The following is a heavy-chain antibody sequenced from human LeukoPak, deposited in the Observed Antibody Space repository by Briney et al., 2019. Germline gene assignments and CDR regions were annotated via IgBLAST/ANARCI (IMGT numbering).Heavy chain of an antibody. D-gene: IGHD1-26*01. CDR2: ISSSSNTM. J-gene: IGHJ4*02. CDR1: GFTFSNYN. CDR3: ATESGTYSGTCFDY. V-gene: IGHV3-48*01. Sequence: PGGSLRLSCAASGFTFSNYNMNWVRQAPGKGLEWVSCISSSSNTMYYADSVKGRFTISRDNAKNSLYLQMTSLRAEDTAVYYCATESGTYSGTCFDYWGQGTLVTVSS.